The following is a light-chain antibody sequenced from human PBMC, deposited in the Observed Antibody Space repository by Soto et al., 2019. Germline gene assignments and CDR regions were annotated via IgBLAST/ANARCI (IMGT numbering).Light chain of an antibody. J-gene: IGKJ1*01. V-gene: IGKV3-20*01. CDR3: QQYGSSPKT. CDR1: QSVSSSY. CDR2: GAS. Sequence: EIVSTQSPGTPSLSPGERATLSCSASQSVSSSYLAWYQQKPGQAPRLLIYGASSRATGIPDRFSGSGSGTDFTLTISRLEPEDFAVYYCQQYGSSPKTFGQGTKVDIK.